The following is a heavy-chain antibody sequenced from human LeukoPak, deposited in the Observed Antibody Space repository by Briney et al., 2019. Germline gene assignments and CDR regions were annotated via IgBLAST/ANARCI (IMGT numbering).Heavy chain of an antibody. V-gene: IGHV4-34*01. CDR3: ARGILGYYYFDL. J-gene: IGHJ2*01. D-gene: IGHD2/OR15-2a*01. CDR2: MHHSGAT. Sequence: SETLCLTCAVSGGSFSGFYWSWIRQPPGKGLEWIGEMHHSGATSYKPSLRSRVTISGGTSKNQFSLNLNSVTAADTAVYYCARGILGYYYFDLWGRGTLVTVSS. CDR1: GGSFSGFY.